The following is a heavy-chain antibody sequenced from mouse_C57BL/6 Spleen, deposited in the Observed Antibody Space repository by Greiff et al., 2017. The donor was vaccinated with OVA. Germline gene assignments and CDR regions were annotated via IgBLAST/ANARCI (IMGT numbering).Heavy chain of an antibody. V-gene: IGHV3-6*01. CDR2: ISYDGSN. CDR1: GYSITSGYY. J-gene: IGHJ2*01. CDR3: ARAHYYGSSYYFDY. D-gene: IGHD1-1*01. Sequence: EVQLVESGPGLVKPSQSLSLTCSVTGYSITSGYYWNWIRQFPGNKLEWMGYISYDGSNNYNPSLKNRISITRDTSKNQFFLKLNSVTTEDTATYYCARAHYYGSSYYFDYWGQGTTLTVSS.